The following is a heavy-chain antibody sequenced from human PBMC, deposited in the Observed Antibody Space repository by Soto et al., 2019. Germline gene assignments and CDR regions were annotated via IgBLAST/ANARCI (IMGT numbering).Heavy chain of an antibody. V-gene: IGHV3-72*01. Sequence: VQLVETGGGLVQPGGSLRLSCVASGFTISDHYMDWVRQAPGKGLEWVGRSRNKVDGYTTEYAASVKGRFTISRDDSKKSLYLQMNSLKTEDTAVYYCARDIATSGRFYFDYWGQGTLVTVSS. D-gene: IGHD3-10*01. CDR1: GFTISDHY. J-gene: IGHJ4*02. CDR2: SRNKVDGYTT. CDR3: ARDIATSGRFYFDY.